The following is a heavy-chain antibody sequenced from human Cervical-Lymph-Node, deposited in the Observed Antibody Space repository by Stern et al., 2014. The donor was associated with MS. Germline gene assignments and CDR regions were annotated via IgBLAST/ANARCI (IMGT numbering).Heavy chain of an antibody. CDR1: GFTFSTYA. CDR2: ISGTGGNT. D-gene: IGHD6-13*01. J-gene: IGHJ4*02. CDR3: ARCLIAAAAYYFDY. V-gene: IGHV3-23*04. Sequence: VQLVESGGGLVQPGGSLRLSCAAAGFTFSTYAMTWVRQAPGKGLEWVSGISGTGGNTYYADSVKGRFTISRDNSKNTLYLQMNSLRAEDTAVYYCARCLIAAAAYYFDYWGQGTLVTVSS.